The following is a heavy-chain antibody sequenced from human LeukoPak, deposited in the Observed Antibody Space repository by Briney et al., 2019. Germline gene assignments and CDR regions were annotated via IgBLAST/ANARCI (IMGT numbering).Heavy chain of an antibody. CDR3: ARDPEYSSSPTKYYYYYMDV. Sequence: GASVKVSCKASGYTFTGYYMHWVRQAPGQGLEWMGRINPNSGGTNYAQKFQGRVTMPRDTSISTAYMELSRLRSDDTAVYYCARDPEYSSSPTKYYYYYMDVWGKGTTVTVSS. CDR1: GYTFTGYY. J-gene: IGHJ6*03. V-gene: IGHV1-2*06. CDR2: INPNSGGT. D-gene: IGHD6-6*01.